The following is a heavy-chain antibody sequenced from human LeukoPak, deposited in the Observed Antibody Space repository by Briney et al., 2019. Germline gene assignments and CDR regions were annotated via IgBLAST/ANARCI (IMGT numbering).Heavy chain of an antibody. CDR3: ARTSSCSGGSCYRPLDY. V-gene: IGHV3-33*01. J-gene: IGHJ4*02. CDR2: IWYDGSNK. CDR1: GFTFSSYG. D-gene: IGHD2-15*01. Sequence: GGSLRLSCAASGFTFSSYGMHWVRQAPGKGLEWVAVIWYDGSNKYYADSVKGRFTISRDNSKNTLYLQMNSLRAEDTAVYYCARTSSCSGGSCYRPLDYWGQGTLVTVSS.